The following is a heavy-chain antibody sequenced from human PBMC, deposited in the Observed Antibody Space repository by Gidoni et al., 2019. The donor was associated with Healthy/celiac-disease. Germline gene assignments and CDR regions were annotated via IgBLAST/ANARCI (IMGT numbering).Heavy chain of an antibody. Sequence: EVQLLESWGCLVQPGGSLRLSCAASGFTFSSYGISWVRQAPGQGLEWVSAIRGSGGSTYYADSVKGRFTISRDNSKNTLYLQRNSLRAEDTAVYYCANSPQEYDSSGYYSGPQYVAFDIWGQGTMVTVSS. V-gene: IGHV3-23*01. D-gene: IGHD3-22*01. CDR2: IRGSGGST. CDR3: ANSPQEYDSSGYYSGPQYVAFDI. CDR1: GFTFSSYG. J-gene: IGHJ3*02.